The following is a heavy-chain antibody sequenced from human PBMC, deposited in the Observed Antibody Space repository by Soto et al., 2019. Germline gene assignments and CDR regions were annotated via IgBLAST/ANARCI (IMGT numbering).Heavy chain of an antibody. V-gene: IGHV3-21*01. CDR2: ISSRSTYI. CDR1: GFTFSSYT. CDR3: ARDHGDALDI. J-gene: IGHJ3*02. Sequence: EVQLVESGGGLVKPGGSLRLSCAASGFTFSSYTMNWVRQAPGKGLEWVSSISSRSTYIYYADSVKGRFTISRDNAKNLLNLQMNSLRAEDTAVYYCARDHGDALDIWGQGTMVTASS.